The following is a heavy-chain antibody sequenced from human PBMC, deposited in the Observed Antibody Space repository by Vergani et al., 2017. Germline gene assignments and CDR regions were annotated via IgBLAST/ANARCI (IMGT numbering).Heavy chain of an antibody. J-gene: IGHJ3*02. CDR3: TTXNQQSSLGHCSVTNCYGGVFDI. D-gene: IGHD2-15*01. CDR1: GFTFSGSA. CDR2: IRDKTYNYAT. V-gene: IGHV3-73*02. Sequence: EVQLVESGGGLVQPGGSLTLSCAASGFTFSGSAMHWVRQTSGKGLEWIGRIRDKTYNYATAYAVSVKGRFIISRDDSKKTAYLQMNSLKTEDTAVYYCTTXNQQSSLGHCSVTNCYGGVFDIWGQGTVVTVSS.